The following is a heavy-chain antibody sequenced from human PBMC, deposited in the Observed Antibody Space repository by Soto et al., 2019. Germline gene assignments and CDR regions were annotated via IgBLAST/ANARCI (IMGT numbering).Heavy chain of an antibody. V-gene: IGHV1-2*02. CDR2: INPKSDDT. CDR3: ARKHSLDYIRWGLDP. CDR1: GYPFSDNQ. D-gene: IGHD4-4*01. J-gene: IGHJ5*02. Sequence: QVQLVQSGSEVKRPGASVEVSCKASGYPFSDNQIHWLRRAPGQGLEWMGRINPKSDDTNYAQKFQGRVTMTRDTSIDTAYLELTGLTSDDTATYYCARKHSLDYIRWGLDPWGQGTLVTVSS.